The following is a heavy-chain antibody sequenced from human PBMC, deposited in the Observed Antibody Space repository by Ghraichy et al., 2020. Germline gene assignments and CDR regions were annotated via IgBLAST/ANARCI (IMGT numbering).Heavy chain of an antibody. J-gene: IGHJ4*02. D-gene: IGHD3-16*02. CDR2: IKQDGSEK. V-gene: IGHV3-7*01. Sequence: GGSRRLSCVASGFTLSGYCMIWVRQASGEGLEWVASIKQDGSEKYYVDSVKGRFTISRDNAKNSLYVQMNSLRAEDTAVYYCLTFGGGIAPGYWGQGTLVTVSS. CDR1: GFTLSGYC. CDR3: LTFGGGIAPGY.